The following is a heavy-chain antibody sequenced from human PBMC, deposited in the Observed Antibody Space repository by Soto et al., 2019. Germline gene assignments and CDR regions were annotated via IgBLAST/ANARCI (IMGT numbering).Heavy chain of an antibody. CDR1: GGSISSGPYS. Sequence: PSETLSLTCTIPGGSISSGPYSWGWTRQPPGEGLEWIGTFYYSESTYYNPSLESRVTISEDTSKNQFSLKVSSVTVADTAVYYCARLGGYCSSTSCYGYYGMDVWGQGTTVT. CDR2: FYYSEST. V-gene: IGHV4-39*01. CDR3: ARLGGYCSSTSCYGYYGMDV. D-gene: IGHD2-2*01. J-gene: IGHJ6*02.